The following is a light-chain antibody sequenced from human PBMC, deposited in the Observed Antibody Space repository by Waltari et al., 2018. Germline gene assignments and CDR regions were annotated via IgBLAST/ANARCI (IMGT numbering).Light chain of an antibody. Sequence: QSALTQPRSVSGSPGQSVTISCTGTSSDVGGYNYVSWYQQHPGKAPKRMIYDVSKRPSGVPDRFYGSKSGNPASLTISGLQAEDEADYYCCSYAGSYVVFGGGTKLTVL. CDR2: DVS. J-gene: IGLJ2*01. CDR3: CSYAGSYVV. CDR1: SSDVGGYNY. V-gene: IGLV2-11*01.